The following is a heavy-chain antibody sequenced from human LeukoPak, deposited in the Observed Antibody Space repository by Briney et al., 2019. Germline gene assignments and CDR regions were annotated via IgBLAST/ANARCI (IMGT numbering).Heavy chain of an antibody. CDR3: ARDNYGILDY. J-gene: IGHJ4*02. Sequence: ASVKVSCKVSGYTFTDYYTHWVRQAPGQGLEWMGWTSPKGAGAMSAQKFQGRITITGDTSTSTVYMELDRLTFDDTAVYYCARDNYGILDYWGQGTLVTVSS. CDR1: GYTFTDYY. V-gene: IGHV1-2*02. D-gene: IGHD4-17*01. CDR2: TSPKGAGA.